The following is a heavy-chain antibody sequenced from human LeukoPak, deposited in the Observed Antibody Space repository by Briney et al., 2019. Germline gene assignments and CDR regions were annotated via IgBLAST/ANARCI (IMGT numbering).Heavy chain of an antibody. CDR3: ARTIPLAAAHDY. D-gene: IGHD6-13*01. Sequence: GASVKVSCKASGGTFSSYAISWVRQAPGQGLEWMGGIIPIFGTANYAQKLQGRVTMTTDTSTSTAYMELRSLRSDDTAVYYCARTIPLAAAHDYWGQGTLVTVSS. CDR2: IIPIFGTA. J-gene: IGHJ4*02. V-gene: IGHV1-69*05. CDR1: GGTFSSYA.